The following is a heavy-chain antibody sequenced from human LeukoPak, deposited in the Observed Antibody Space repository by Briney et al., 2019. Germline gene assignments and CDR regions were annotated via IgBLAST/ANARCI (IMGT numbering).Heavy chain of an antibody. J-gene: IGHJ5*02. D-gene: IGHD3-16*01. V-gene: IGHV4-4*09. CDR3: ARRRMLGVSGGCCWFDP. CDR1: GGSISSYY. CDR2: IHTSGST. Sequence: PSETLSLTCTVSGGSISSYYWSWIRQPPGKGLEWIGYIHTSGSTNYNPSLKSRVTISVDTSKNQFSLKRSFVTAADTAVYYCARRRMLGVSGGCCWFDPWGQGTLVTVSS.